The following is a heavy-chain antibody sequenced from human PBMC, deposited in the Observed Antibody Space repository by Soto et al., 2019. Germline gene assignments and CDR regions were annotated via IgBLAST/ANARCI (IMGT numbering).Heavy chain of an antibody. CDR2: MNPNSGNT. CDR1: GYTFTAYY. Sequence: GASVKVSCKASGYTFTAYYMHWVRQATGQGLEWMGWMNPNSGNTGYAQKFQGRVTMTRNTSISTAYMELSSLRSEDTAVYYCARGHLKTYYYFWSGSQKPNLFDFWGQGSLVTGSS. CDR3: ARGHLKTYYYFWSGSQKPNLFDF. D-gene: IGHD3-3*01. V-gene: IGHV1-8*02. J-gene: IGHJ5*01.